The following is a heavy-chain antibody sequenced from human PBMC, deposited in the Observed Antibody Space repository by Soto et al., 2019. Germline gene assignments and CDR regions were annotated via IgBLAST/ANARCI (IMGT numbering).Heavy chain of an antibody. CDR2: IYYSGST. V-gene: IGHV4-59*01. CDR3: ARTKTGIAVAGTFSYFDY. Sequence: ASETLSLTCTVSGGSISSYYWSWIRQPPGKGLEWIGYIYYSGSTNYNPSLKSRVTISVDTSKNQFSLKLSSVTAADTAVYYCARTKTGIAVAGTFSYFDYWGQGTLVTVSS. CDR1: GGSISSYY. D-gene: IGHD6-19*01. J-gene: IGHJ4*02.